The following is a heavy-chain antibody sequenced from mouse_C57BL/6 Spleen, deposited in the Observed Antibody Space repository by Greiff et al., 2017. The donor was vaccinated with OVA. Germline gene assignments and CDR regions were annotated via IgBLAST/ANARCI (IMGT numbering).Heavy chain of an antibody. Sequence: QVQLKESGAELARPGASVKLSCKASGYTFTSYGISWVKQRTGQGLEWIGEIYPRSGNTYYNEKFKGKATLTADKSSSTAYMELRSLTSEDSAVYFGARSYSNHGAMDYWGQGTSVTVSS. CDR1: GYTFTSYG. CDR3: ARSYSNHGAMDY. J-gene: IGHJ4*01. CDR2: IYPRSGNT. D-gene: IGHD2-5*01. V-gene: IGHV1-81*01.